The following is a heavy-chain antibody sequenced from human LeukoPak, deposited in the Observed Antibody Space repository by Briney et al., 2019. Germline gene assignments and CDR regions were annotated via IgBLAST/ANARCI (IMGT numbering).Heavy chain of an antibody. Sequence: KPSETLSLTCTVSGGSITNNRYYWGWIRQPPGKGREWIGSIYYSVTTYYNPSLRSRLTISVDTSKNQFSLKLNSVTAADTAVYYCARGGSDWENYFDYWGQGTLVTVSS. D-gene: IGHD1-26*01. V-gene: IGHV4-39*07. CDR1: GGSITNNRYY. CDR3: ARGGSDWENYFDY. J-gene: IGHJ4*02. CDR2: IYYSVTT.